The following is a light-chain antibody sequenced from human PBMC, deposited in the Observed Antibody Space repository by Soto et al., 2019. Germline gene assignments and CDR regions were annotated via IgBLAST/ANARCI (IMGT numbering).Light chain of an antibody. J-gene: IGLJ1*01. CDR2: QVS. V-gene: IGLV2-14*01. CDR1: SSDIGAYNS. Sequence: QSVLTQPASVSGAPGQSITISCTGTSSDIGAYNSVSWYQHHPGKAPKLIVFQVSFRPSAVSDRFSGSKSDNTASLTIPGLQTEDEAEYYGLSYTASTTFVFGTGTKRTVL. CDR3: LSYTASTTFV.